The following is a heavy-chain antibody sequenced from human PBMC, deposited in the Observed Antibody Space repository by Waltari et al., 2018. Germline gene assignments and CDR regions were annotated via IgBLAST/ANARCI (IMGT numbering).Heavy chain of an antibody. J-gene: IGHJ4*02. CDR3: AGGGGYLHEH. D-gene: IGHD5-12*01. V-gene: IGHV3-7*01. Sequence: EVQLVESGGGLVQPGGSLRLSCAASGLTFSSFWMNGVRQAPGKGLEWVAIIKQDGRERHYVDSLNGRFTISRDNAKNSMYLEMNGLRAEDTAVYYWAGGGGYLHEHWGQGTLVTVSS. CDR2: IKQDGRER. CDR1: GLTFSSFW.